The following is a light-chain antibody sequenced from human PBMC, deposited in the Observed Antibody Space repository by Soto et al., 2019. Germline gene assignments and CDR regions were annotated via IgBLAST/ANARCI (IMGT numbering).Light chain of an antibody. Sequence: QSVRTQPGCVSGSPGQSIPISCTGTNRDVGSYNLVSWYQQRPGEAPKLIISEVRNRPSGISYRFTGSKSGNTASLTISGLQAEDEADYYCSSYTTTGTLVFGGGT. CDR1: NRDVGSYNL. J-gene: IGLJ3*02. CDR3: SSYTTTGTLV. CDR2: EVR. V-gene: IGLV2-14*01.